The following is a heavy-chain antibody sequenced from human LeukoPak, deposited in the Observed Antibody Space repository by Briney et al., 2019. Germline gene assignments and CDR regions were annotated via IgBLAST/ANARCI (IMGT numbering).Heavy chain of an antibody. Sequence: PSETLSLTCTVSGGSISTYYWSWIRQPPGKGLEWIGYIYYSGSTNYNPSLKSRVTISVDTSKNQFSLKLSSVTAADTAVYYCARRYGEYGEYYFDYWGQGTLVTVSS. CDR1: GGSISTYY. CDR2: IYYSGST. D-gene: IGHD3-10*01. V-gene: IGHV4-59*08. CDR3: ARRYGEYGEYYFDY. J-gene: IGHJ4*02.